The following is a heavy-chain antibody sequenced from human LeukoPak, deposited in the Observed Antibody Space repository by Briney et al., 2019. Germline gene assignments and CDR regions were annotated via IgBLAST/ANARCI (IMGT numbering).Heavy chain of an antibody. CDR3: ARADSVTGAIRGSDY. CDR1: GFTFSSYG. J-gene: IGHJ4*02. Sequence: PGRSLRLSCAASGFTFSSYGMHWVRQAPGKGLEWVAIIWYDGSNTDYVDSVKGRFTISRDNSKNTLYLQMNSLRAEDTAVYYCARADSVTGAIRGSDYWGQGTLVTVSS. V-gene: IGHV3-33*01. CDR2: IWYDGSNT. D-gene: IGHD1-7*01.